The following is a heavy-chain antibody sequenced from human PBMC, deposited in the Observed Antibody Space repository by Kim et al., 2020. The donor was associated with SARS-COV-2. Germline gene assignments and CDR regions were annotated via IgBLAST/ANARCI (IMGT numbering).Heavy chain of an antibody. J-gene: IGHJ6*02. CDR2: INHSGST. Sequence: SETLSLTCAVYGGSFSGYYWSWIRQPPGKGLEWIGEINHSGSTNYNPSLKSRVTISVDTSKNQFSLKLSSVTAADTAVYYCARVLGSQAAADLGPFGYYYYGMDVWGQGTTVTVSS. D-gene: IGHD6-13*01. CDR3: ARVLGSQAAADLGPFGYYYYGMDV. CDR1: GGSFSGYY. V-gene: IGHV4-34*01.